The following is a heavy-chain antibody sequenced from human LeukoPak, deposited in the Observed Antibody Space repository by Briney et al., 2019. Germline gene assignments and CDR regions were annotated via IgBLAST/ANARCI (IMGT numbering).Heavy chain of an antibody. CDR2: ISNTAKSL. V-gene: IGHV3-48*03. D-gene: IGHD3-16*01. CDR3: ARAALALVPVFDY. J-gene: IGHJ4*02. CDR1: GFTFRSYE. Sequence: GGSLRLSCAASGFTFRSYEMTWVRQAPGKGLEWVSYISNTAKSLYYADSVKGRFAISRDNAKDSVYLQMNSLRAEDTAVYYCARAALALVPVFDYWGQGPLVTVSS.